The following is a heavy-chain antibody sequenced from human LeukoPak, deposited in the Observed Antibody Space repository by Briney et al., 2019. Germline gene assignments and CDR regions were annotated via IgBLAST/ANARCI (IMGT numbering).Heavy chain of an antibody. V-gene: IGHV3-30*02. Sequence: PGGSLRLSCAASGFTFSSYGMHWVRQAPGKGLECVAFMRHDENNKYYADSVKGRFTISRDNSKNTLYLQMNSLRAEDTAVYYCAKGWRAYCGGDCYSYFDYWGQGTLVTVSS. D-gene: IGHD2-21*02. J-gene: IGHJ4*02. CDR2: MRHDENNK. CDR3: AKGWRAYCGGDCYSYFDY. CDR1: GFTFSSYG.